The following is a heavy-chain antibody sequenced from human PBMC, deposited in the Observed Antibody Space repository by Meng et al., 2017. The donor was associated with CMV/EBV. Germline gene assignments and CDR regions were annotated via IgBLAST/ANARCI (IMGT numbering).Heavy chain of an antibody. D-gene: IGHD6-6*01. Sequence: LQEAGPGLVKPPETLPLTCTVSAVSISSSSDCGGWIRQPPGKGLEWIGRIYYSGSTYYNPSLKSRVTISVDTSKNQFALKLSSVTVADTAVYYCARSIAARPYRYNWFDPWGQGTLVTVSS. V-gene: IGHV4-39*06. CDR1: AVSISSSSDC. J-gene: IGHJ5*02. CDR3: ARSIAARPYRYNWFDP. CDR2: IYYSGST.